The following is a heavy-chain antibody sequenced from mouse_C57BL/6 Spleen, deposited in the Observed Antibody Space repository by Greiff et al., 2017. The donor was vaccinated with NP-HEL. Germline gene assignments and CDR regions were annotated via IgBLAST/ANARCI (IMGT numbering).Heavy chain of an antibody. CDR3: ARPHYYGSSSWFAY. CDR1: GFNIQDYY. J-gene: IGHJ3*01. D-gene: IGHD1-1*01. V-gene: IGHV14-2*01. Sequence: VQLQQSGAELVKPGASVTLSCTASGFNIQDYYMHWVKQRTEQGLEWIGRIDPEDGETTYAPKFQGKAPITADTASNTAYLQLSSLTSADTAVYYCARPHYYGSSSWFAYWGQGTLVTVSA. CDR2: IDPEDGET.